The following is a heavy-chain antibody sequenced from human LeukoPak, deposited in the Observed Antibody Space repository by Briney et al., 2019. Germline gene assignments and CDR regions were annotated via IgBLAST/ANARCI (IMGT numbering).Heavy chain of an antibody. CDR3: AKDRHAPGRYCSSTTCFPFDP. J-gene: IGHJ5*02. CDR1: GFTFSSYA. D-gene: IGHD2-2*01. V-gene: IGHV3-23*01. Sequence: GGSLRLSCAASGFTFSSYAMSWVRQAPGKGLEWVSSISGSGGSTYYADSVKGRFTISRDNSKSTLYLQMNSLRAEDTAVYYCAKDRHAPGRYCSSTTCFPFDPWGQGTLVTVSS. CDR2: ISGSGGST.